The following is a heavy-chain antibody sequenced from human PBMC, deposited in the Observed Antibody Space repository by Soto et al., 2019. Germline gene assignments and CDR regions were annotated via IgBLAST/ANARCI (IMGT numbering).Heavy chain of an antibody. CDR2: IFSSGST. V-gene: IGHV4-4*07. Sequence: SETLSLTCTVSGGSITDYSWVWIRQPAGKGLEWIGRIFSSGSTNYNPSLKGRITMSLDTSKNQFSLKLNSATATDTAVYFCASDKGVVVTADTWFDTWGHGILVTVSP. CDR3: ASDKGVVVTADTWFDT. J-gene: IGHJ5*01. D-gene: IGHD2-21*02. CDR1: GGSITDYS.